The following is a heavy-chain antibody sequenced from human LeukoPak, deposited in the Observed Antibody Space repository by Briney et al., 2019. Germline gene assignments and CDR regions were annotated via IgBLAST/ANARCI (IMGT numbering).Heavy chain of an antibody. V-gene: IGHV4-39*01. CDR3: ARHLYSSSWYGAVDI. CDR1: GGSISSSSYY. D-gene: IGHD6-13*01. CDR2: IYHSGST. J-gene: IGHJ3*02. Sequence: SETLSLTCTVSGGSISSSSYYWGWIRQPPGKGLEWIGSIYHSGSTYYNPSLKSRVTISVDTSKNQFSLKLSSVTAADTAVYYCARHLYSSSWYGAVDIWGQGTMVTVSS.